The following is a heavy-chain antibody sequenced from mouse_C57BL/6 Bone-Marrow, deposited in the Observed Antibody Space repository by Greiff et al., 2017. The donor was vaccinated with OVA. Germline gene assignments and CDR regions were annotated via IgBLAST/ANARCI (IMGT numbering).Heavy chain of an antibody. D-gene: IGHD2-3*01. CDR1: GYTFTSYW. Sequence: VQLQQPGAELVKPGASVKMSCKASGYTFTSYWITWVKQRPGQGLEWIGDISPGSGSTNYNEKFKSKATLTVDTSSSTAYMQLSSLTSEDSAVYYCARKGYDGYYWDPSYFDYWGQGTTLTVSS. V-gene: IGHV1-55*01. CDR3: ARKGYDGYYWDPSYFDY. CDR2: ISPGSGST. J-gene: IGHJ2*01.